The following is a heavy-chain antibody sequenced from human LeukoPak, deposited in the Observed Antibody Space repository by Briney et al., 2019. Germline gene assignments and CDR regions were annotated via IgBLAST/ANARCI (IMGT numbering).Heavy chain of an antibody. CDR3: ATTRVTTTRLDY. V-gene: IGHV1-2*02. CDR2: INPNSGVT. D-gene: IGHD5-12*01. J-gene: IGHJ4*02. CDR1: GYTFTGYY. Sequence: ASVKVSCKASGYTFTGYYMHWVRQAPGQGLEWMGWINPNSGVTNYAQKFQGRVTMTRDTSISTAYMELTRLRSDDTAVYYCATTRVTTTRLDYWGQGTLVTVSS.